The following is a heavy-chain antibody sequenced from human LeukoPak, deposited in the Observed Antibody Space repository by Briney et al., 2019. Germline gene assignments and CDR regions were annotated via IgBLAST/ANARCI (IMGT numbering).Heavy chain of an antibody. Sequence: GGSLRLSCAASGFTFSIYGMHWVRQAPGKGLEWVTFIRSDGTKTHYADSVKGRFTISRDNARNSLYLQMNSLRAEDTAVYYCARDPYSGTYGDTYYYYMDVWGKGTTVTISS. CDR3: ARDPYSGTYGDTYYYYMDV. V-gene: IGHV3-30*02. J-gene: IGHJ6*03. CDR2: IRSDGTKT. D-gene: IGHD1-26*01. CDR1: GFTFSIYG.